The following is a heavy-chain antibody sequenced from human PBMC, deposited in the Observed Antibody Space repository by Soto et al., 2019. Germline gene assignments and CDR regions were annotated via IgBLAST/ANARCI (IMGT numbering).Heavy chain of an antibody. CDR2: LSGSADST. V-gene: IGHV3-23*01. D-gene: IGHD3-22*01. Sequence: EVQLLESGGGLVQPGGSLRLSCTASGFTFSSYAMNWVRQAPGKGLEWVSGLSGSADSTYYADSVKGRFTISRDNSKNTLYLQMNSLRAEDTAIYYCAKEEGTMMSFQHWGQGTLVTVSS. CDR1: GFTFSSYA. CDR3: AKEEGTMMSFQH. J-gene: IGHJ1*01.